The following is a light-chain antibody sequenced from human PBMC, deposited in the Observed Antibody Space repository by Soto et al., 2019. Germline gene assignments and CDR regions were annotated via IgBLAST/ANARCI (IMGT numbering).Light chain of an antibody. Sequence: EIVLTQSPGTLSLYPGERATLSCRASQSVSNNYLAWYQQKPGQAPRLLIYGASNRATGIPDRFSGSGSGTDFTLTISRLEPEDFAVYYCQQYVSSGTFGQVTKVDFK. V-gene: IGKV3-20*01. CDR2: GAS. CDR1: QSVSNNY. J-gene: IGKJ1*01. CDR3: QQYVSSGT.